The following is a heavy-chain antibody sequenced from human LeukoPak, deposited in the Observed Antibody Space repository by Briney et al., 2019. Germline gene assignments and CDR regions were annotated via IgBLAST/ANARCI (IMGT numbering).Heavy chain of an antibody. D-gene: IGHD1-7*01. CDR3: ARGPNWNYVRYYYYYMDV. V-gene: IGHV1-69*05. CDR2: IIPIFGTA. Sequence: GASVKVSCKASGGTFSSYAISWVRQAPGQGLEWMGGIIPIFGTANYAQKFQGRVTITTDESTSTAYMELSSLRSEDTAVYYCARGPNWNYVRYYYYYMDVWGKGTTVTVSS. CDR1: GGTFSSYA. J-gene: IGHJ6*03.